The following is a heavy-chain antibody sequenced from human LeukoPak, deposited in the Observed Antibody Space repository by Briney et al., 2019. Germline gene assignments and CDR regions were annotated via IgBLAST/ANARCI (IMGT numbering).Heavy chain of an antibody. V-gene: IGHV3-23*01. CDR1: GFTFSSYA. D-gene: IGHD6-19*01. CDR3: AKDAGGSSGWYHPNPLTLDY. Sequence: PGGSLRLSCAASGFTFSSYAMSWVRQAPGKGLEWVSAISGSGGSTYYADSVKGRFTISRDNSENTLYLQMNSLRAEDAAVYYCAKDAGGSSGWYHPNPLTLDYWGQGTLVTVSS. J-gene: IGHJ4*02. CDR2: ISGSGGST.